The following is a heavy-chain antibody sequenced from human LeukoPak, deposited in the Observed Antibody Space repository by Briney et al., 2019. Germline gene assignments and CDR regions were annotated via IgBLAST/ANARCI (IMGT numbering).Heavy chain of an antibody. CDR2: ISYDGSNK. Sequence: GGSLRLSCAASGFTFSSYAMSWVRQAPGKGLEWVAVISYDGSNKYYADSVKGRFTISRDNSKNTLYLQMNSLRAEDTAVYYCARDGSSGSYSPFDYWGQGTLVTVSS. J-gene: IGHJ4*02. V-gene: IGHV3-30*01. CDR1: GFTFSSYA. D-gene: IGHD1-26*01. CDR3: ARDGSSGSYSPFDY.